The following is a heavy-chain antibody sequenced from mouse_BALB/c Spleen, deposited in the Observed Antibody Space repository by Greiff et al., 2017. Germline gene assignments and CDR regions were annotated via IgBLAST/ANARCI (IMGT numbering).Heavy chain of an antibody. CDR1: GYSITSDYA. CDR3: ARRIYYDYDGYAMDY. V-gene: IGHV3-2*02. CDR2: ISYSGST. Sequence: EVKLQESGPGLVKPSQSLSLTCPVTGYSITSDYAWNWIRQFPGNKLEWMGYISYSGSTSYNPSLKSRISITRDTSKNQFFLQLNSVTTEDTATYYCARRIYYDYDGYAMDYWGQGTSVTVSS. D-gene: IGHD2-4*01. J-gene: IGHJ4*01.